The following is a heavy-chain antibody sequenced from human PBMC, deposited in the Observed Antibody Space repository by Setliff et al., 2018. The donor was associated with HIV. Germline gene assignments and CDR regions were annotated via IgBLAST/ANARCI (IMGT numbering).Heavy chain of an antibody. CDR1: GGSISSYY. J-gene: IGHJ4*02. V-gene: IGHV4-59*12. Sequence: SETLSLTCTVSGGSISSYYWSWIRQSPGKGQEWIGYIYYSGSTNYNPSLKSRVTISEDTSRHQFSLKLTSVTADDTAIYYCARGPPFAYWGQGLLVTVSS. CDR2: IYYSGST. CDR3: ARGPPFAY.